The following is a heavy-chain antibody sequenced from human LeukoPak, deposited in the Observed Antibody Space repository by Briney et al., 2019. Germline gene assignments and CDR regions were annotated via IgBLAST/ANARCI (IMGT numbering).Heavy chain of an antibody. CDR3: ARAPPDFWSGSAIHYYYYMDV. J-gene: IGHJ6*03. D-gene: IGHD3-3*01. Sequence: PSETLSLTCAVYGGSFSGYYWSRIRQPPGKGLEWIGEINHSGSTNYNPSLKSRVTISVDTSKNQFSLKLSSVTAADTAVYYCARAPPDFWSGSAIHYYYYMDVWGKGTTVTVSS. V-gene: IGHV4-34*01. CDR1: GGSFSGYY. CDR2: INHSGST.